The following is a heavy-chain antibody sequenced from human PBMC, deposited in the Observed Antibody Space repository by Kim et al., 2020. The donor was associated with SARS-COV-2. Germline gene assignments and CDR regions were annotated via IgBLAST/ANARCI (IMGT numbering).Heavy chain of an antibody. CDR1: GFTFGDYA. Sequence: GGSLRLSCAASGFTFGDYAMHWVRQAPGKGLEWVSGISWNSGSIGYADSVKGRFTISRDNAKNSLYLQMNSLRAEDTALYYCAKDMGITGTRGMDVWGQGTTVTVSS. CDR3: AKDMGITGTRGMDV. V-gene: IGHV3-9*01. J-gene: IGHJ6*02. CDR2: ISWNSGSI. D-gene: IGHD1-20*01.